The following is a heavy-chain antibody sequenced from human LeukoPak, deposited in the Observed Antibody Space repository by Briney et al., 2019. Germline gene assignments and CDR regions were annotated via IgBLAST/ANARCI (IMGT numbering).Heavy chain of an antibody. CDR1: GFTFSSYE. CDR3: AREASIRITMVRGVPNWFDP. Sequence: PGGSLRLSCAASGFTFSSYEMNWVRQAPGKGLEWVSYISRSGSIIYNADSVKGRFTISRDNAKNSLYLQMNSLRAEDTALYYCAREASIRITMVRGVPNWFDPWGQGTLVTVSS. D-gene: IGHD3-10*01. V-gene: IGHV3-48*03. CDR2: ISRSGSII. J-gene: IGHJ5*02.